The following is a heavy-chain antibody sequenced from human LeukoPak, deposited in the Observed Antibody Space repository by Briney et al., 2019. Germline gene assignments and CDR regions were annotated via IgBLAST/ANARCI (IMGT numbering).Heavy chain of an antibody. D-gene: IGHD3-22*01. CDR1: GGSISSSSYY. CDR2: IYYSGST. V-gene: IGHV4-39*01. J-gene: IGHJ6*02. CDR3: ARYYDSSGYYYYYGMDV. Sequence: SETLSLICTVSGGSISSSSYYWGWIRQPPGKGLEWIGSIYYSGSTYYSPSLKSRVTISVDTSKNQFSLKLSSVTAADTAVYYCARYYDSSGYYYYYGMDVWGQGTTVTVSS.